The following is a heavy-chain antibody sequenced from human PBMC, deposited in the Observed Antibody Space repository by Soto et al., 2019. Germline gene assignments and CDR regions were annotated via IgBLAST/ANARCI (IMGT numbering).Heavy chain of an antibody. CDR3: AKDSWARHIVVVTARGGALY. CDR1: GFTFSSYG. D-gene: IGHD2-21*02. J-gene: IGHJ4*02. CDR2: ISYDGSNK. Sequence: GGSLRLSCAASGFTFSSYGMHWVRQAPGKGLEWVAVISYDGSNKYYADSVKGRFTISRDNSKNTLYLQMNSLRAEDTAVYYCAKDSWARHIVVVTARGGALYWGQGTLVTVSS. V-gene: IGHV3-30*18.